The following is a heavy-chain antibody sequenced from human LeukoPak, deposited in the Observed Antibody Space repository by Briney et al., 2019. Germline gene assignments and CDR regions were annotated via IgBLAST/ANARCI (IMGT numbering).Heavy chain of an antibody. J-gene: IGHJ4*02. CDR2: INTNTGNP. CDR3: ARVGSGSTQPGLGY. V-gene: IGHV7-4-1*02. D-gene: IGHD3-10*01. CDR1: GYTFTTYA. Sequence: ASVKVSCKASGYTFTTYAMNWVRQAPGQGLEWMGWINTNTGNPTYAQGFTGRFVFSLDTSVSTAYLQISSLKAEDTAVYYCARVGSGSTQPGLGYWGQGTLVTVSS.